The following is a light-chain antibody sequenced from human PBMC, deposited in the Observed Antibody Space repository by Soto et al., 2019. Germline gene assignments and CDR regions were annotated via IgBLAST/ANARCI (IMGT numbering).Light chain of an antibody. V-gene: IGKV3-20*01. J-gene: IGKJ3*01. CDR1: QRVNSNY. Sequence: PGERATISCRASQRVNSNYFAWYQQKPGQAPSLLVFGASTRATGIPDRFSGSGSGTDFTLTISRLEPEDFAVYYCQQYTASSGIFTFGPGTKVDIK. CDR2: GAS. CDR3: QQYTASSGIFT.